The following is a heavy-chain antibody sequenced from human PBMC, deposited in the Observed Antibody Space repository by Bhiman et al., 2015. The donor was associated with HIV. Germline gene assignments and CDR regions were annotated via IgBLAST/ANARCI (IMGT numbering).Heavy chain of an antibody. CDR3: ARDGDAIAAFPFDY. J-gene: IGHJ4*02. CDR2: IKQDGSEK. V-gene: IGHV3-7*01. D-gene: IGHD6-13*01. Sequence: EVQLVESGGGLVQPGDSLRLSCVASGSTFSNYYMSWVRQAPGKGLEWVANIKQDGSEKYYVDSVKGRFTISRDNSKNSVYLQMNSLRAEDTAVYYCARDGDAIAAFPFDYWGQGTLVTVSA. CDR1: GSTFSNYY.